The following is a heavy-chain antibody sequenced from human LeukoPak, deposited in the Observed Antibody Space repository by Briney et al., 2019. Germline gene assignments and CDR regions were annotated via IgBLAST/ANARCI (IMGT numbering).Heavy chain of an antibody. CDR1: GFTVSSDS. J-gene: IGHJ4*02. D-gene: IGHD6-6*01. CDR3: ARDGPELVPVY. CDR2: IYSGGST. V-gene: IGHV3-53*01. Sequence: GGSLRLSCTVSGFTVSSDSMSWVRQAPGKGLEWVSFIYSGGSTHYSDSVKGRFTISRDNAKNSLYLQMNSLRAEDTAVYYCARDGPELVPVYWGQGTLVTVSS.